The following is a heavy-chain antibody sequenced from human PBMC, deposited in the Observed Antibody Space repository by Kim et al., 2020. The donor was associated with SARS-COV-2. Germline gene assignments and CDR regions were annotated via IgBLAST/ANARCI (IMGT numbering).Heavy chain of an antibody. CDR1: GFTVSSNY. CDR3: ARDYSDLFENDYGDYGYYYGMDV. J-gene: IGHJ6*02. D-gene: IGHD4-17*01. CDR2: IYSGGST. V-gene: IGHV3-66*01. Sequence: GGSLRLSCAASGFTVSSNYMSWVRQAPGKGLEWVSVIYSGGSTYYADSVKGRFTISRDNSKNTLYLQMNSLRAEDTAVYYCARDYSDLFENDYGDYGYYYGMDVWGQGTTVTVSS.